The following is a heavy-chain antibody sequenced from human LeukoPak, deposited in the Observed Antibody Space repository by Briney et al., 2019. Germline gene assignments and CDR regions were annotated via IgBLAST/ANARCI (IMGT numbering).Heavy chain of an antibody. CDR3: AKCILTGYYKGYMDV. Sequence: GGSLRLSCGASGFTFSTYGMSWARQAPGKGLEWVSAISGSGGNTYYADSVKGRFTISRDNSKNTLYLQMNSLRAEDTAVYSCAKCILTGYYKGYMDVWGKGTTVTISS. V-gene: IGHV3-23*01. D-gene: IGHD3-9*01. J-gene: IGHJ6*03. CDR1: GFTFSTYG. CDR2: ISGSGGNT.